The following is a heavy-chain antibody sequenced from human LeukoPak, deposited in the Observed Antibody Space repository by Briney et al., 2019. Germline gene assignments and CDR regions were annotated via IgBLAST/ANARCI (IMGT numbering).Heavy chain of an antibody. J-gene: IGHJ5*02. Sequence: GSVKVSCKASGYTFNSYGISWVRQAPGQGLEWMGWVSAYNGHTNYAKKFQGRGTMTTDNSTSTASKELRRLRSDDTAGYFCSTLIPQKLELPGKLFDPWGQGTLVTLSS. V-gene: IGHV1-18*01. CDR3: STLIPQKLELPGKLFDP. D-gene: IGHD3-10*01. CDR1: GYTFNSYG. CDR2: VSAYNGHT.